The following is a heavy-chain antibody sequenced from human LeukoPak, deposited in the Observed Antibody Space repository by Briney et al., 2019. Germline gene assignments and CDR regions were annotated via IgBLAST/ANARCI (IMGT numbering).Heavy chain of an antibody. CDR2: INAGNGNT. CDR1: GYIFINFV. J-gene: IGHJ3*01. V-gene: IGHV1-3*01. CDR3: ARVPSRKFIGDALDV. Sequence: GASVKVSCKASGYIFINFVMHWVRQAPGQRPEWMGWINAGNGNTEYSQGFQGRVTITRDTSANTTNMELRSLKSEDTAVYYCARVPSRKFIGDALDVWGQGTMVTVSS.